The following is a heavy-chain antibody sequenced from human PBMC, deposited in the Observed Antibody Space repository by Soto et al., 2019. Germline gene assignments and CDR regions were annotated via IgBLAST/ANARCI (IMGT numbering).Heavy chain of an antibody. Sequence: PSETLSLTCTVSGGSISSYYWSWIRQPPGKGLEWIGYNYYSGSTNYNPSLKSRVTISVDTSKNQFSLKLSSVTAADTAVYYCARASTVTTRGSRNNWFDPWGQGTLVTVSS. D-gene: IGHD4-17*01. CDR3: ARASTVTTRGSRNNWFDP. V-gene: IGHV4-59*08. CDR1: GGSISSYY. CDR2: NYYSGST. J-gene: IGHJ5*02.